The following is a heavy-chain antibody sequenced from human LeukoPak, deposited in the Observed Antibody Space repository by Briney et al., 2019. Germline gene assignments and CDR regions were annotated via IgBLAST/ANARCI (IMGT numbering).Heavy chain of an antibody. D-gene: IGHD1-14*01. CDR2: LSGSGGST. Sequence: GGSLRLSCAASGFTFSTYVMTWVRQAPRKELEWVSALSGSGGSTFYADSVKDRFTISRHISKNTLYLQMNSLRAEDTAVYYCARAGPYDAFDIWGQGTMVTVSS. V-gene: IGHV3-23*01. CDR1: GFTFSTYV. J-gene: IGHJ3*02. CDR3: ARAGPYDAFDI.